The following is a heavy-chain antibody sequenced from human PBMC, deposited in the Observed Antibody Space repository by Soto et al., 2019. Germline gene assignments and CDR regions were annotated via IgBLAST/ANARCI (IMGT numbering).Heavy chain of an antibody. CDR1: GYIFTNFA. D-gene: IGHD4-17*01. CDR2: VSGYNGNT. J-gene: IGHJ4*02. CDR3: AIVRGVRGYHYVEPFDY. Sequence: QVELVQSGAEVKKPGASVTVSCNFSGYIFTNFAINWVRQAPGQGLEWMGWVSGYNGNTNYARKLQGRVTMTTDTSTSTAYIQPTSLRSDDTAIYFCAIVRGVRGYHYVEPFDYWGQGTLVTVSS. V-gene: IGHV1-18*04.